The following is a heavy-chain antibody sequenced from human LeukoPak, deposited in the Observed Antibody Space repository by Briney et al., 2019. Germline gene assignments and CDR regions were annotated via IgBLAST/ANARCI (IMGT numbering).Heavy chain of an antibody. CDR3: ARILTGYDAFDN. Sequence: TGGSLRLSCAASGFSFSDYWMSWVRQAPGKGLEWVANIKEDGSGKYYVDSVKGRFTISRDNAKNSLFLHINSLRAEDTAVYYCARILTGYDAFDNWGQGTLVTVSS. V-gene: IGHV3-7*01. J-gene: IGHJ4*02. D-gene: IGHD3-9*01. CDR2: IKEDGSGK. CDR1: GFSFSDYW.